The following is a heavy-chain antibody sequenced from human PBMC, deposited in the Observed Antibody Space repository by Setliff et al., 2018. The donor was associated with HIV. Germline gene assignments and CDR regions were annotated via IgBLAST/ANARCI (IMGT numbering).Heavy chain of an antibody. CDR1: GYTFTAYV. V-gene: IGHV1-3*01. D-gene: IGHD3-16*01. CDR2: INAGNGNT. Sequence: ASVKVSCKASGYTFTAYVMHWVRQAPGQRLEWMGWINAGNGNTKYSQKFQGRVTFIRDTSASTAYMELSSLRAEDTAVYYCARGPGAFGGTSVQNFDYWGQGTLVTVSS. J-gene: IGHJ4*02. CDR3: ARGPGAFGGTSVQNFDY.